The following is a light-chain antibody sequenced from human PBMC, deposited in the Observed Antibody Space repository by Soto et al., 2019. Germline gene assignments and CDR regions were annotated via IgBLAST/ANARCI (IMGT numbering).Light chain of an antibody. CDR1: QSVSSSY. V-gene: IGKV3-20*01. CDR3: QLYPGYT. J-gene: IGKJ2*01. Sequence: EIVLTQSPGTLSLSPGERATLSCRASQSVSSSYLAWYQQKPGQAPRLLIYGASSRSTGIPDRFSGSGSGTDFILIISRLQPDVFAVYYWQLYPGYTFGQVTKLEIK. CDR2: GAS.